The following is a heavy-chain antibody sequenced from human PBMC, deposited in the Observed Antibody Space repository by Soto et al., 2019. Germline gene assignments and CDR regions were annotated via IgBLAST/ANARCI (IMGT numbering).Heavy chain of an antibody. CDR1: GGSVISSSYC. V-gene: IGHV4-39*01. J-gene: IGHJ4*02. CDR3: ARHPWSSGYHRFAY. D-gene: IGHD3-22*01. CDR2: IYYSGST. Sequence: PSETLSLTCTVSGGSVISSSYCWGWIRRPPGKGLEWIGSIYYSGSTYYNPSLKSRVTISGDTSKNQFSLKLTSVTAAAAAVYYCARHPWSSGYHRFAYWGQGTLVPVSS.